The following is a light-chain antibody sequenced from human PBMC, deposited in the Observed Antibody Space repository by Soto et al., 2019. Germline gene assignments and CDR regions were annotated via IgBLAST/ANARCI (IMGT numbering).Light chain of an antibody. V-gene: IGKV3-20*01. CDR3: QQYGSSPRTIT. J-gene: IGKJ5*01. Sequence: EIVLTQSPGTLSLSPGERATLSCRASQNVRSSHLAWYQQKPGQAPRLLIYGASSRATGIPDRFSGSGSGTDFTLTISRLEPEDFAVYYCQQYGSSPRTITFGQGTRLEIK. CDR2: GAS. CDR1: QNVRSSH.